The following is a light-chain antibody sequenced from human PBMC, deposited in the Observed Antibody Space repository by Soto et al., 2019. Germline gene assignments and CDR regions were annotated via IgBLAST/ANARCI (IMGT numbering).Light chain of an antibody. CDR3: QQYHNWPPT. Sequence: EIVLTPSPGTLSLSPWERATLSCRASQSVSSNLACYQQKPGQARRLLIYGASNRATGIPARFSGSGSGTEFTLSIGSLQSEDFAVYYCQQYHNWPPTSGQGTKVDIK. CDR2: GAS. V-gene: IGKV3D-15*01. J-gene: IGKJ1*01. CDR1: QSVSSN.